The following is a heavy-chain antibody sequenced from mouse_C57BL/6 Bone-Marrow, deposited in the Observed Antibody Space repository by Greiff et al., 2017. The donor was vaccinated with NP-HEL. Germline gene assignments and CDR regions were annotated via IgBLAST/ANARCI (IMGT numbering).Heavy chain of an antibody. Sequence: VQRVESGPGLVQPSQSLSITCTVSGFSLTSYGVHWVRQSPGKGLEWLGVIWRGGSTDYNAAFMSRLSITKDNSKSQVFFKMNSLQADDTAIYYCAKGIYYVSSYHYYAMDYWGQGTSVTVSS. CDR3: AKGIYYVSSYHYYAMDY. D-gene: IGHD1-1*01. CDR2: IWRGGST. J-gene: IGHJ4*01. V-gene: IGHV2-5*01. CDR1: GFSLTSYG.